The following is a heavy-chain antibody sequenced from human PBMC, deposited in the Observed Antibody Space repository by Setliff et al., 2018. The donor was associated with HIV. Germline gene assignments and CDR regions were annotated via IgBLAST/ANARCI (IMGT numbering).Heavy chain of an antibody. V-gene: IGHV4-38-2*01. J-gene: IGHJ4*02. D-gene: IGHD5-18*01. Sequence: LSLTCDVSGYSISSGYYWGWIRQPPGKGLEWIGSIFQSGTTYYNPSLKSRVTISVDTSKNQFSLRLSSVTAADTAVYYCARVPRQLLKGAAAYFDYWGQGILVTVSS. CDR1: GYSISSGYY. CDR2: IFQSGTT. CDR3: ARVPRQLLKGAAAYFDY.